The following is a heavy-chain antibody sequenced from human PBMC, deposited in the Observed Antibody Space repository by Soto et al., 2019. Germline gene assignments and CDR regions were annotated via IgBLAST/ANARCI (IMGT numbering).Heavy chain of an antibody. CDR2: MSNSGDLT. J-gene: IGHJ4*02. Sequence: WGSLGVSWASSGFSFRSYAMCGVRQAPGKGLEWVSVMSNSGDLTYYGDSVKGRFTISIDNSENTLYLQMSSLRAEDAAIYYCAKDAARTNGWYYFDYWGQGTMVTVSS. V-gene: IGHV3-23*01. CDR1: GFSFRSYA. CDR3: AKDAARTNGWYYFDY. D-gene: IGHD6-19*01.